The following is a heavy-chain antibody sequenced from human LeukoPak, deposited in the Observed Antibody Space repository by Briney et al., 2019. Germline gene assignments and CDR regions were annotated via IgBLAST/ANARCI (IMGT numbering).Heavy chain of an antibody. CDR2: IYYSGST. CDR1: GGSMSSSSYC. Sequence: SETLSLTCTVSGGSMSSSSYCWGWIRQPPGKGLEWIGSIYYSGSTYYNPSLKSRVTISVDTSKNQFSLKLSSVTAADTAVYYCARRSSLLDWFDPWGQGTLVTVSS. CDR3: ARRSSLLDWFDP. V-gene: IGHV4-39*01. D-gene: IGHD2-2*01. J-gene: IGHJ5*02.